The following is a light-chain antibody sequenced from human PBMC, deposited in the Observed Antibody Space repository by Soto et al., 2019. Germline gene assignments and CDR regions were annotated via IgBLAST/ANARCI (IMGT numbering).Light chain of an antibody. Sequence: QSALTQPRSVSGSPGQSVTISCTGTSSDVGGYNRVSWYQQHPGKAPKVMIYDVSSRPSGVPYRFSGSKSGNTASLTISGLQAEDEADYYCCSYAGSDTFAVFGTGTQLTVL. V-gene: IGLV2-11*01. J-gene: IGLJ7*01. CDR2: DVS. CDR1: SSDVGGYNR. CDR3: CSYAGSDTFAV.